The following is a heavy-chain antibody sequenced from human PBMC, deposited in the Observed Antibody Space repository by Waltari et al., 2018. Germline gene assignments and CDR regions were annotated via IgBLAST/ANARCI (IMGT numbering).Heavy chain of an antibody. CDR2: IYYSGST. D-gene: IGHD2-2*02. CDR1: GGSISSGDYY. Sequence: QAQLQESGPGLVKPSQTLSLTCTVSGGSISSGDYYWSWIRQPPGKGLEWIGYIYYSGSTYYNPSLKSRVTRSVDTSKNQFSLKLSSVTAADTAVYYCARGGDCSSTSCYTGPYYFDYWGQGTLVTVSS. J-gene: IGHJ4*02. V-gene: IGHV4-30-4*08. CDR3: ARGGDCSSTSCYTGPYYFDY.